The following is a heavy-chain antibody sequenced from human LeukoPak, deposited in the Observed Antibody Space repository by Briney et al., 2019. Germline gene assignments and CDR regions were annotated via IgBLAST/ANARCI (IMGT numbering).Heavy chain of an antibody. J-gene: IGHJ4*02. V-gene: IGHV3-23*01. CDR3: AKRSGYDSGVFDS. CDR2: ITGRGGGT. D-gene: IGHD5-12*01. Sequence: GGSLRLSCAASGFTFSSHAMSWVRQAPGKGLEWVLAITGRGGGTYYADSVKGRFTLSRDNSTNTRYMQMNSLRAEDTAIYYCAKRSGYDSGVFDSWGQGTLVTVST. CDR1: GFTFSSHA.